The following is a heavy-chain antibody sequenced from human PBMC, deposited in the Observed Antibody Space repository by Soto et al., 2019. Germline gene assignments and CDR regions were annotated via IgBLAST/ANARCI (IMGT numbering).Heavy chain of an antibody. CDR2: ISGSGGST. D-gene: IGHD4-17*01. CDR1: GFTFSSYA. J-gene: IGHJ4*02. V-gene: IGHV3-23*01. Sequence: EVQLLESGGGLVQPGGSPRLSCAASGFTFSSYAMSWVRQAPGKGLEWVSAISGSGGSTYYADSVKGRFTISRDNSKNTLYLQMNSLRTEDTAVYYCAKADAGHLYMNTLTTLIYWGQGTLVTVSS. CDR3: AKADAGHLYMNTLTTLIY.